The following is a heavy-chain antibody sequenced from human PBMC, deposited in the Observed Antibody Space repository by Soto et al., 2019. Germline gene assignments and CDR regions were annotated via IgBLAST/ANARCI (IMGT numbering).Heavy chain of an antibody. CDR1: GFTFSSYA. J-gene: IGHJ3*02. CDR2: ISGSGGST. CDR3: AKADYYDSSGYYLGGAIDI. D-gene: IGHD3-22*01. V-gene: IGHV3-23*01. Sequence: GGSLRLSCAASGFTFSSYAISWVRQAPGQGMEQVSAISGSGGSTYYADSVKGRFTISRDNSKNTLYLQMNSLRAEDTAVYYCAKADYYDSSGYYLGGAIDIWGLGTMGTVSS.